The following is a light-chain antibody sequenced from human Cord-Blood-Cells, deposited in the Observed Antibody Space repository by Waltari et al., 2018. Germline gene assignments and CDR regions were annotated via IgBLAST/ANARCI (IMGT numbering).Light chain of an antibody. CDR3: QSYDSSLSGSV. V-gene: IGLV1-40*01. J-gene: IGLJ3*02. Sequence: QSVLTQPPSVSGAPGQRVTISCTGSSSNIGAGYDVHWYQQLPGTAPKLLSYGISKLPSGGPDRCAAAKSGTSASLAITGHQAEDEADCYCQSYDSSLSGSVFGGGTKLTVL. CDR1: SSNIGAGYD. CDR2: GIS.